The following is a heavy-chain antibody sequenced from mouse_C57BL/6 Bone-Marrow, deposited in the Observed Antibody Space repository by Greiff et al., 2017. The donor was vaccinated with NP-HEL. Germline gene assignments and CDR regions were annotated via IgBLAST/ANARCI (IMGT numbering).Heavy chain of an antibody. J-gene: IGHJ4*01. D-gene: IGHD2-5*01. CDR2: ISSGGDYI. CDR3: TSSYYSNYLYYYAMDY. V-gene: IGHV5-9-1*02. Sequence: EVKLMESGEGLVKPGGSLKLSCAASGFTFSSYAMSWVRQTPEKRLEWVAYISSGGDYIYYADTVKGRFTISRDNARNTLYLQMSSLKSEDTAMYYCTSSYYSNYLYYYAMDYWGQGTSVTVSS. CDR1: GFTFSSYA.